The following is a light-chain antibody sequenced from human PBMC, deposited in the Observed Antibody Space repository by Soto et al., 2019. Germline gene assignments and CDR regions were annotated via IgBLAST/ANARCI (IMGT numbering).Light chain of an antibody. J-gene: IGKJ2*01. Sequence: AIQMTQSPSSLSASVGDRVTISCRASQGIRNDLAWYQQKPGKAPKLLIFAASNLQSGVPSRFSGSGSGTDFTLTISRLQPEDFATYYCQRYNDFQYVFGQGTKLEMK. V-gene: IGKV1-6*01. CDR2: AAS. CDR3: QRYNDFQYV. CDR1: QGIRND.